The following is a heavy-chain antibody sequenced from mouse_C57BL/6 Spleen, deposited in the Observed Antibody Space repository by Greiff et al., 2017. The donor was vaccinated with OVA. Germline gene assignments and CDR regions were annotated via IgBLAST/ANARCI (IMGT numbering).Heavy chain of an antibody. J-gene: IGHJ4*01. V-gene: IGHV1-31*01. D-gene: IGHD1-1*01. Sequence: EVQLQQSGPELVKPGASVTISCKASGYSFTGYYMHWVKQSHGNILDWIGYIYPYNGVSSYNQKFKGKATLTVDKSSSTAYMELRSLTSEDSAVYYCARYYGSSSYYYAMDYWGQGTSVTVSS. CDR2: IYPYNGVS. CDR3: ARYYGSSSYYYAMDY. CDR1: GYSFTGYY.